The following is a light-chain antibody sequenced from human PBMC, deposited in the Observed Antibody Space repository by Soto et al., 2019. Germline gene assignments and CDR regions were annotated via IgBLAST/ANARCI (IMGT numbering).Light chain of an antibody. CDR1: QSISTY. CDR3: QQSFITPPLT. Sequence: DLQMTQSPSSLSASIGDIITITCRASQSISTYLNWYQQKPGKAPKLLIYGASTLQNGVPSRFSGSGSAIDYTLTISGLQPEDFATYYCQQSFITPPLTFGGGTKVEMK. CDR2: GAS. J-gene: IGKJ4*01. V-gene: IGKV1-39*01.